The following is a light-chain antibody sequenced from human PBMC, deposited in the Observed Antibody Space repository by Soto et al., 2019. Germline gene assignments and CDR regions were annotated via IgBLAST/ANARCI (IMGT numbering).Light chain of an antibody. CDR3: SSSTTGSTPVV. V-gene: IGLV2-14*01. CDR2: DVS. Sequence: QSVLTQPASVSGSPGQSIPISCTGTSSDVGGYNYVSWYQQHPGKAPKFMIYDVSNRPSGVSDRFSGSKSGNTASLTISGLQAEDEADYYCSSSTTGSTPVVFGGGTKVTVL. CDR1: SSDVGGYNY. J-gene: IGLJ2*01.